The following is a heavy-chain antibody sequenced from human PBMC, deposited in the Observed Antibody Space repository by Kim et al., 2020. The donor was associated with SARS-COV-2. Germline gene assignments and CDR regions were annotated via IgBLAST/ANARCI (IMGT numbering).Heavy chain of an antibody. V-gene: IGHV3-7*03. Sequence: GGSLRLSCAASGFTFSSYWMSWVRQAPGKGLEWVANIKQDGSEKYYVDSVKGRFTISRDNAKNSLYLQMNSLRAEDTAVYYCARDTGRETPDAFDIWGQGTMVTVSS. CDR1: GFTFSSYW. D-gene: IGHD1-26*01. CDR3: ARDTGRETPDAFDI. CDR2: IKQDGSEK. J-gene: IGHJ3*02.